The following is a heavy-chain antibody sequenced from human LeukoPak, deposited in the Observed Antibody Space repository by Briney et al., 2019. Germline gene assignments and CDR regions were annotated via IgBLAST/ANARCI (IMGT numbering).Heavy chain of an antibody. CDR2: IDPSGGSR. CDR1: GYTFTSYY. D-gene: IGHD5-18*01. CDR3: ANDDTAIGPFDY. Sequence: ASVKVSCKASGYTFTSYYIHWMRQAPGQGREWMGVIDPSGGSRSFAQKFQGRVTMTRDTSTSTVYMELSSLRSEDTAVYYCANDDTAIGPFDYWGQGTLVTVSS. J-gene: IGHJ4*02. V-gene: IGHV1-46*01.